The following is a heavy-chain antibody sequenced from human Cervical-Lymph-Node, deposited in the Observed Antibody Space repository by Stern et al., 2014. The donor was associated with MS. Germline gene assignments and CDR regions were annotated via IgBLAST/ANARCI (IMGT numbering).Heavy chain of an antibody. J-gene: IGHJ4*02. V-gene: IGHV4-30-4*01. CDR1: GGSISGDDYY. Sequence: QVQLQESGPGLVKPAQTLSLTCTVSGGSISGDDYYWNWIRQPPGKGLEWIGYIHSRGTTYYNPSLQGRVTMSLDASKNQFSLRLTSVTAADTAVYFYVKSWESGGYPFDSWGQGTLVTVSS. CDR3: VKSWESGGYPFDS. CDR2: IHSRGTT. D-gene: IGHD2-15*01.